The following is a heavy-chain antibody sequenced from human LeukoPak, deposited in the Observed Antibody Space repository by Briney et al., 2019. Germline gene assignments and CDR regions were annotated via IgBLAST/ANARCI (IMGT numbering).Heavy chain of an antibody. J-gene: IGHJ4*02. D-gene: IGHD2-2*01. CDR1: GFTFSSYA. CDR3: AREYQLLVPFDY. V-gene: IGHV3-30-3*01. CDR2: ISYDGSNK. Sequence: GGSLRLSCAASGFTFSSYAMHWVRQAPGKGLEWVAVISYDGSNKYYADSVKGRFTISRDNSKNTLYLQMNSLRAEDTAVYYCAREYQLLVPFDYWGQGTLSPSPQ.